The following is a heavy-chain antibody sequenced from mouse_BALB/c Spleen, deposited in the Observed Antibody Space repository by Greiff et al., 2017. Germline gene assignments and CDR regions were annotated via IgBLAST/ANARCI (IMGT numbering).Heavy chain of an antibody. J-gene: IGHJ4*01. Sequence: QVQLKESGPGLVQPSPSLSITCTVSGFSLTSYGVHWVRQSPGKGLEWLGVIWSGGSTDYNAAFISRLSISKDNSKSHVFFKMNSLQANDTAIYYCARGLRREMDYWGQGTSVTVSS. CDR1: GFSLTSYG. D-gene: IGHD2-2*01. CDR2: IWSGGST. V-gene: IGHV2-2*02. CDR3: ARGLRREMDY.